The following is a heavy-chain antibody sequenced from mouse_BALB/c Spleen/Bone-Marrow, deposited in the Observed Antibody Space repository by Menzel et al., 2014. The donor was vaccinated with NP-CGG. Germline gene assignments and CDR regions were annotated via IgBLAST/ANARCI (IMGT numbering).Heavy chain of an antibody. CDR3: AIFIPQKQFAY. CDR1: VFNIKDTY. V-gene: IGHV14-3*02. J-gene: IGHJ3*01. Sequence: QLQLSGAELVKPVTAVKLSCTAIVFNIKDTYMHWVKQRPEQGLEWIGRIDPANENTKYDQKFQGKATITADTSSNTAYLQLSSLTSEDTAVYYCAIFIPQKQFAYWGQGTLVTAPA. CDR2: IDPANENT. D-gene: IGHD1-1*01.